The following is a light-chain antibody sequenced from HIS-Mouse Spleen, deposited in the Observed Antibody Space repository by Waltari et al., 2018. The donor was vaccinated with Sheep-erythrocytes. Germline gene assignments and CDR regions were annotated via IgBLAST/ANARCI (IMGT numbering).Light chain of an antibody. V-gene: IGLV3-10*01. Sequence: SYELTQPPSVSVSPGQTARITCSGDALPTKYAYCYQQKSGQAPVLVIYEDSKRPSGIPERFSGSSSGTMATLTISGAQVEDEADYYCYSTDSSGNHYVFGTGTKVTVL. J-gene: IGLJ1*01. CDR2: EDS. CDR3: YSTDSSGNHYV. CDR1: ALPTKY.